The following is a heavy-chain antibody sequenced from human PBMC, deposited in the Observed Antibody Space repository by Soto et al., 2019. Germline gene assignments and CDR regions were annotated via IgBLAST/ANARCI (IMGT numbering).Heavy chain of an antibody. CDR2: IYYSGST. J-gene: IGHJ6*02. Sequence: SLTCTVSGGSISSYYWSWIRQPPGKGLEWIGYIYYSGSTNYNPSLKSRVTISVDTSKNQFSLKLSSVTAADTAVYYCARGPWGSGIYYYGMDVWGQGTTVTVSS. V-gene: IGHV4-59*01. CDR3: ARGPWGSGIYYYGMDV. CDR1: GGSISSYY. D-gene: IGHD3-10*01.